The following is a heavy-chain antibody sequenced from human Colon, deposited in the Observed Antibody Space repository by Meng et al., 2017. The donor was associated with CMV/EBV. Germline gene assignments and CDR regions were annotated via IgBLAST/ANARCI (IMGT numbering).Heavy chain of an antibody. D-gene: IGHD3-10*01. Sequence: SETLSLTCTVSGGSITSTSYYWGWIRQPPGKGLEWIGSVYYTGATEYKPSLKSRVSISVDTSKNQFSLKLSSVTAADSAVYYCARQGPNYYGSGGHIDSWGQGTLVTVSS. CDR2: VYYTGAT. V-gene: IGHV4-39*07. J-gene: IGHJ5*01. CDR1: GGSITSTSYY. CDR3: ARQGPNYYGSGGHIDS.